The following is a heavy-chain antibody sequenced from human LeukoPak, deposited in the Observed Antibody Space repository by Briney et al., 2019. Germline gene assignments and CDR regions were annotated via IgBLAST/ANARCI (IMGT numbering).Heavy chain of an antibody. J-gene: IGHJ6*03. V-gene: IGHV3-7*01. Sequence: GGSLRLSCAASGFTFSSYWMSWVRQAPGKGLEWVANIKQDGSEKYYVDSVKGRFTISRDNAKNSLYLQMNSLRAEDTAVYYCASLEGGYCSSTSCYTAHYMDVWGKGTTVTVSS. CDR2: IKQDGSEK. D-gene: IGHD2-2*02. CDR3: ASLEGGYCSSTSCYTAHYMDV. CDR1: GFTFSSYW.